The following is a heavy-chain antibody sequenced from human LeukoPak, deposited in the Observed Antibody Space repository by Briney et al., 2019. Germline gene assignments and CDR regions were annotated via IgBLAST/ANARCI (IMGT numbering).Heavy chain of an antibody. J-gene: IGHJ4*02. D-gene: IGHD1-26*01. CDR3: ARAGVGARFEDY. CDR2: ISGSGAGT. V-gene: IGHV3-23*01. CDR1: GFSFSNYA. Sequence: GGSLRLSCAASGFSFSNYAMSWVRQAPGKGLEWVSAISGSGAGTYYADSVKGRFTISRDNAKNSLYLQTNSLRDEDTAVYYCARAGVGARFEDYWGQGTLVTVSS.